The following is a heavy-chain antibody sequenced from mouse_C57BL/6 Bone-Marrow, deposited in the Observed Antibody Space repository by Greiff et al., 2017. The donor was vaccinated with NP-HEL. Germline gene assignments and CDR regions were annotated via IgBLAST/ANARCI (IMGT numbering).Heavy chain of an antibody. J-gene: IGHJ1*03. Sequence: QVQLQQPGAELVMPGASVKLSCKASGYTFTSYWMHWVKQRPGQGLEWIGEIDPSDSYTNYNQKFKGKSTLTVDKSSSTAYMQLSSLTSEDSAVYYCARGAFHYYRSSWYFDVWGTGTTVTVSS. D-gene: IGHD1-1*01. CDR3: ARGAFHYYRSSWYFDV. CDR2: IDPSDSYT. V-gene: IGHV1-69*01. CDR1: GYTFTSYW.